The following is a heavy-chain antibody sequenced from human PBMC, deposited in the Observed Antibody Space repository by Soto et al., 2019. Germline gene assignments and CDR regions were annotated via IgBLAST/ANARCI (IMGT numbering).Heavy chain of an antibody. V-gene: IGHV4-59*01. J-gene: IGHJ4*02. Sequence: QVQLQESGPGLVKPSETLSLTCAVSGDSISSYYCMWIRQPPGKGLESIGYLYYGRSANYNPSLKTRXTXSXXTSTKQCSLTLSSMTAADTAVYYCALRSMAVVPEYWGQGTLVTVSS. CDR2: LYYGRSA. D-gene: IGHD3-22*01. CDR1: GDSISSYY. CDR3: ALRSMAVVPEY.